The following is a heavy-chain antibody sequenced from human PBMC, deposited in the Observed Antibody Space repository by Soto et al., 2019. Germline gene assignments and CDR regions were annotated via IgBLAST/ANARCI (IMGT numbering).Heavy chain of an antibody. CDR2: ISSSSENI. V-gene: IGHV3-48*02. CDR1: GFTFRDHR. J-gene: IGHJ4*01. CDR3: ARLHKGSVVTG. D-gene: IGHD2-21*02. Sequence: WEALSVTCTGSGFTFRDHRMNWVGQPPGKGLQLISYISSSSENIYYADSVKGRFTVSRDNAKNTLFLQMNSLRDDDSAIYYCARLHKGSVVTGWGHGSMVTVSS.